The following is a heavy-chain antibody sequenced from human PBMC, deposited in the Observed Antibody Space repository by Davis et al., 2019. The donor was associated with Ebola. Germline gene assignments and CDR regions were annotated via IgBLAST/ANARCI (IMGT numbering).Heavy chain of an antibody. D-gene: IGHD1-26*01. J-gene: IGHJ5*02. V-gene: IGHV1-46*01. CDR2: INPSGGST. Sequence: ASVKVSCKASGYTFTSYYMHWVRQAPGQGLEWMGIINPSGGSTSYAQKLQGRVTMTTDTSTSTAYMELRSLRSDDTAVYCCARASGSYYYWFDPWGQGTLVTVSS. CDR3: ARASGSYYYWFDP. CDR1: GYTFTSYY.